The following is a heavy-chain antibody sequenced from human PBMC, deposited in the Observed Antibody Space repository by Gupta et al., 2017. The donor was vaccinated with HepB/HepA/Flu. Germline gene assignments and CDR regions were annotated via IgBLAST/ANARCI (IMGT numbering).Heavy chain of an antibody. J-gene: IGHJ6*02. Sequence: EVQLVESGGGLVQPGGSLRLSCAASGFTFSSYEMNWVRQAPGKGLEWVSYISSSGSTIYYADSVKGRFTISRDNAKNSLYLQMNSLRAEDTAVYYCARSKVVTATPWGMDVWGQGTTVTVSS. CDR1: GFTFSSYE. CDR2: ISSSGSTI. D-gene: IGHD2-21*02. CDR3: ARSKVVTATPWGMDV. V-gene: IGHV3-48*03.